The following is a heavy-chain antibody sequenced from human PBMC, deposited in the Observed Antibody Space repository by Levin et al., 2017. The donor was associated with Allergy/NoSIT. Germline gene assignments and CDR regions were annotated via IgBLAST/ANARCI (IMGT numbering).Heavy chain of an antibody. CDR2: AYYLGNT. D-gene: IGHD1-1*01. V-gene: IGHV4-39*01. J-gene: IGHJ4*02. CDR3: TRLANGIPSDN. CDR1: GGSVSDGLYH. Sequence: SQTLSLTCSVSGGSVSDGLYHWGWIRQPPGKGLAWIASAYYLGNTYYNPSLKSRVTISVDTSKNQFSLKVTSVTAADTAVYYCTRLANGIPSDNWGQGTLVTVSS.